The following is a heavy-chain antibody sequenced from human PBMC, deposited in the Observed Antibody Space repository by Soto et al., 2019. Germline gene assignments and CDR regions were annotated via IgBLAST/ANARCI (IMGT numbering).Heavy chain of an antibody. Sequence: QVQLVQSGAEVKKPGSSVKVSCKASGGTFSSYGISWVRQAPGQGLECMGGIIPIFGAANYAQKFQGRVTITADESTSTAYMELNSLRSEDTAVYYCAGFVVGAFVYWGQGTLITVSS. CDR2: IIPIFGAA. J-gene: IGHJ4*02. CDR3: AGFVVGAFVY. D-gene: IGHD2-15*01. CDR1: GGTFSSYG. V-gene: IGHV1-69*12.